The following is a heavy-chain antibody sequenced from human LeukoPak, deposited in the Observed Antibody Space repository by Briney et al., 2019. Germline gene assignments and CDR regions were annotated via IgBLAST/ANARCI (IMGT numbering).Heavy chain of an antibody. CDR2: INPNSGGT. D-gene: IGHD3-22*01. Sequence: ASVKVSCKASGYTFTGYYMHWVRQAPGQGLEWMGWINPNSGGTNYAQKFQGRVTMTRDRSISTAHMELRRLTSDDTAVYYCARDHDFGYYESSGSFYIWGQGTMVTVSS. CDR1: GYTFTGYY. V-gene: IGHV1-2*02. CDR3: ARDHDFGYYESSGSFYI. J-gene: IGHJ3*02.